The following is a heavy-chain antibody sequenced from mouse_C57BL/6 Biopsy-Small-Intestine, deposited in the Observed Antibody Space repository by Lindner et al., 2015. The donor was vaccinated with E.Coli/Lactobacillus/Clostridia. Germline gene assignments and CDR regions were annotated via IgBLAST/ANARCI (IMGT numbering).Heavy chain of an antibody. CDR1: GFTFSSYT. J-gene: IGHJ2*01. Sequence: VQLQESGGGLVKPGGSLKLSCAASGFTFSSYTMSWVRQTPEKRLEWVATISGGGGNTYYPDSVKGRFTISRDNAKNTLYLQMSSLRSEDTALYYCARREGLRRCYFDYWGQGTTLTVSS. CDR3: ARREGLRRCYFDY. V-gene: IGHV5-9*01. D-gene: IGHD2-4*01. CDR2: ISGGGGNT.